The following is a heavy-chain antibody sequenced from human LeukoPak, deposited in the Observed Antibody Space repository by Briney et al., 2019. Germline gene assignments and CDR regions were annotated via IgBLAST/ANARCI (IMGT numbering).Heavy chain of an antibody. V-gene: IGHV3-20*04. D-gene: IGHD6-25*01. CDR2: INWNGGST. Sequence: PGGSLILSCAASGFTFDDYGMSWVRQGPGKGLEWVSGINWNGGSTGYADSVKGRFTISRDNAKNSLYLQMNSLRAEDTALYYCARGIHVRSGLSGDYWGQGTLVTVSS. CDR1: GFTFDDYG. CDR3: ARGIHVRSGLSGDY. J-gene: IGHJ4*02.